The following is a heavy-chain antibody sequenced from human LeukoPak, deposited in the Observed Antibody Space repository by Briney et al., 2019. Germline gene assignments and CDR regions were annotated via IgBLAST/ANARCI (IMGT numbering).Heavy chain of an antibody. D-gene: IGHD6-13*01. Sequence: ASVKVSCKASGYTFTSYDINWVRQATGQGLEWMGWMNPNSGNTGYAQKFQGRVTITRNTSISTAYMELSSLRSEDTAVNYCARLAAAGTRIDYWGQGTLVTVSS. J-gene: IGHJ4*02. CDR3: ARLAAAGTRIDY. CDR2: MNPNSGNT. V-gene: IGHV1-8*03. CDR1: GYTFTSYD.